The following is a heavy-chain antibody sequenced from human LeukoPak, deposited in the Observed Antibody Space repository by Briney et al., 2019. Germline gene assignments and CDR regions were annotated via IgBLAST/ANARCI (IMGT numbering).Heavy chain of an antibody. CDR1: GGSISSYY. D-gene: IGHD4-23*01. Sequence: SETLSLTCTVSGGSISSYYWSWIRQPPGKGLEWIGYIYYSGSTNYNPSLKSRVTISVDTSKNQFSLKLSSVTAADTAVYYCARAPNGNFHFDYWGQGTLVTVSS. CDR2: IYYSGST. J-gene: IGHJ4*02. CDR3: ARAPNGNFHFDY. V-gene: IGHV4-59*01.